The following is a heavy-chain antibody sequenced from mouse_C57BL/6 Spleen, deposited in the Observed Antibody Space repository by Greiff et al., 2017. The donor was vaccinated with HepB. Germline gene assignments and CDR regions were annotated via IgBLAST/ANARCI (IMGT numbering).Heavy chain of an antibody. Sequence: EVQGVESGGGLVQPGGSLKLSCAASGFTFSDYYMYWVRQTPEKRLEWVAYISNGGGSTYYPDTVKGRFTISRDNAKNTLYLQMSRLKSEDTAMYYCASGGGGYFDVWGTGTTVTVSS. CDR3: ASGGGGYFDV. CDR1: GFTFSDYY. V-gene: IGHV5-12*01. CDR2: ISNGGGST. J-gene: IGHJ1*03.